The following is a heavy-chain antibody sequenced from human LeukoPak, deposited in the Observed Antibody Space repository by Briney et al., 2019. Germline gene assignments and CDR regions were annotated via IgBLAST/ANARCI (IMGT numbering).Heavy chain of an antibody. CDR1: GFTFSSYA. D-gene: IGHD5-18*01. J-gene: IGHJ4*02. CDR3: AKTKGYSYGYYFDY. V-gene: IGHV3-30*18. CDR2: MSYDGFNK. Sequence: GGSLRLYCAASGFTFSSYAMHWVRQSLGKGLEWVAVMSYDGFNKYYADSVKGRFTISRDNPKNTLYLQMNSLRAEDTAVYYCAKTKGYSYGYYFDYWGQGTLVSVSS.